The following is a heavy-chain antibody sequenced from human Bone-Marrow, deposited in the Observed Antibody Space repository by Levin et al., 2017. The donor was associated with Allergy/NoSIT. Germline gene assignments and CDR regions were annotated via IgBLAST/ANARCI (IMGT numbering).Heavy chain of an antibody. D-gene: IGHD1-7*01. V-gene: IGHV3-15*01. Sequence: PGGSLRLSCEASGFTFSKAWMSWVRQAPGKGLEWIGRIKSETDGGTTDYAAPVKGRFTISRDDSKNTLYVQMNSLKTEDTAVYYCTTDPSGGKTGTTHYYYHYAMDVWGQGTTVSVSS. CDR2: IKSETDGGTT. CDR3: TTDPSGGKTGTTHYYYHYAMDV. J-gene: IGHJ6*02. CDR1: GFTFSKAW.